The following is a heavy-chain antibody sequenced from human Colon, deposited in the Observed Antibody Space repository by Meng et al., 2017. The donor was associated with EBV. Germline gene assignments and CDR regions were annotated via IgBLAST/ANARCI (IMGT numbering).Heavy chain of an antibody. D-gene: IGHD3-3*01. CDR3: RNAFCSAEAGCSDP. CDR2: INESGST. Sequence: QGQPQQWGAGLVKPSETLSITCADYGGSFSNSYWSWSRQPTEKRLWWIGEINESGSTKYNPSLKSRVTIVMDTSKNQFSLRLSSVTAADTAVYYCRNAFCSAEAGCSDPWGQGTLVTVSS. V-gene: IGHV4-34*01. J-gene: IGHJ5*02. CDR1: GGSFSNSY.